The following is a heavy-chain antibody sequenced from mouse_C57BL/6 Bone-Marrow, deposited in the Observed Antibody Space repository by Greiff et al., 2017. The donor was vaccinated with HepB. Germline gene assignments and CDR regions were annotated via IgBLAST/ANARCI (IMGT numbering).Heavy chain of an antibody. CDR1: GYTFTSYW. D-gene: IGHD2-5*01. V-gene: IGHV1-74*01. CDR2: IHPSDSDT. CDR3: AIKRYYSNYFYAMDY. Sequence: QVQLKQPGAELVKPGASVKVSCKASGYTFTSYWMHWVKQRPGQGLEWIGRIHPSDSDTNYNQKFKGKATLTVDKSSSTAYMQLSSLTSEDSAVYYCAIKRYYSNYFYAMDYWGQGTSVTVSS. J-gene: IGHJ4*01.